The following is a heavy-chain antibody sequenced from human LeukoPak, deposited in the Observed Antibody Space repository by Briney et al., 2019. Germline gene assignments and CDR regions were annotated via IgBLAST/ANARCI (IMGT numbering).Heavy chain of an antibody. CDR3: AKEKGQWESPDY. CDR2: IPYDGSNT. D-gene: IGHD1-26*01. V-gene: IGHV3-30*02. J-gene: IGHJ4*02. CDR1: GFTFSSYG. Sequence: GGSLRLSCTASGFTFSSYGMHWVRQAPGKGLEWVAFIPYDGSNTFYADSVKGRFTISRDNSKNTLFLQMDSLTSEDTSLYYCAKEKGQWESPDYWGQGTLVTVSS.